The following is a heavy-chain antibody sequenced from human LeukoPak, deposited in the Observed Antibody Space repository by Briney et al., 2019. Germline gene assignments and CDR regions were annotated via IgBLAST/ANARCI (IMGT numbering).Heavy chain of an antibody. CDR2: IKQDGSEK. Sequence: GSLRLSCAASGFTFSSYWMSWVRPAPGKGLEWVANIKQDGSEKYYVDSVKGRFTISRDNAKNSLYLQMNSLRAEDTAVYYCARDNSSGWPDAFDIWGQGTMVTVSS. J-gene: IGHJ3*02. V-gene: IGHV3-7*01. CDR1: GFTFSSYW. CDR3: ARDNSSGWPDAFDI. D-gene: IGHD6-19*01.